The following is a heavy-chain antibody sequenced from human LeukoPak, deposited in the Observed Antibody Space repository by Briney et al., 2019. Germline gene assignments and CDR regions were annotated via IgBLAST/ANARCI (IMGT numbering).Heavy chain of an antibody. CDR1: GFTFSDYY. Sequence: GGSLRLSCAASGFTFSDYYMSWIRQAPGKGLEWVSAISGSGGSTYYADSVKGRFTISRDNSKNTVYLQMNGLRAEDTAVFYCAKDYSSGYWGQGTLVTVSS. CDR2: ISGSGGST. D-gene: IGHD3-22*01. V-gene: IGHV3-23*01. CDR3: AKDYSSGY. J-gene: IGHJ4*02.